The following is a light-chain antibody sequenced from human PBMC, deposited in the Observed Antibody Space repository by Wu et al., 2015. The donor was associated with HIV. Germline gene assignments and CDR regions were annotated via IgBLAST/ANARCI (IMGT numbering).Light chain of an antibody. Sequence: DIQMTQSPSSLSASVTDKVTITCRASQDIRNSVAWLQQRPGQAPKLLLXRVSVLEDGVPGRFRGGGSGTEFTLTISNLQPDDFATYFCHHFNVHHTFGQGTKLEI. CDR3: HHFNVHHT. V-gene: IGKV1-5*03. J-gene: IGKJ2*01. CDR2: RVS. CDR1: QDIRNS.